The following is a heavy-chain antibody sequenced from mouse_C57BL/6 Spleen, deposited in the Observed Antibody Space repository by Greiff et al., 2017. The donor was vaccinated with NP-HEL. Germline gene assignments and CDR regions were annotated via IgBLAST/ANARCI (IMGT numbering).Heavy chain of an antibody. CDR2: IHPNSGST. V-gene: IGHV1-64*01. Sequence: QVQLQQPGAELVKPGASVKLSCKASGYTFTSYWMHWVKQRPGQGLEWIGMIHPNSGSTNYNEKFKSKATLTVDKSSSTAYMQLSSLTSEDSAVYYCAREAHPTDPLDYWGKGTTLTVSS. D-gene: IGHD1-1*01. J-gene: IGHJ2*01. CDR3: AREAHPTDPLDY. CDR1: GYTFTSYW.